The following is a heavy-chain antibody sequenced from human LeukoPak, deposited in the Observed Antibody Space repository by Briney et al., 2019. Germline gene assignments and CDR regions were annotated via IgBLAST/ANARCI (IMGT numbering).Heavy chain of an antibody. D-gene: IGHD4-23*01. CDR2: FDPEDGET. J-gene: IGHJ5*02. V-gene: IGHV1-24*01. CDR3: ATDLRGGKFPGNWFDP. CDR1: GYTLTELS. Sequence: ASVKVSCKVSGYTLTELSMHWVRQAPGKGLEWMGGFDPEDGETIYAQKFQGRVTMTEDTSTDTAYMELSSLRSEDTAVYYCATDLRGGKFPGNWFDPWGQGTLVTVSS.